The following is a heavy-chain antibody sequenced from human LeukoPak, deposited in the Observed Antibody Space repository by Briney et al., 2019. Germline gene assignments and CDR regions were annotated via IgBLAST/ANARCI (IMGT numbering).Heavy chain of an antibody. CDR2: IYYSGST. D-gene: IGHD6-6*01. Sequence: PSETLSLTCTVSGGSISSSSYYWGWIRQPPGKGLEWIGSIYYSGSTYYNPSLKSRVTISVDTSKNQFSLKLSSVTAADTAVYYCASSRLWSSSPGLIDYWGQGTLVTVSS. CDR1: GGSISSSSYY. CDR3: ASSRLWSSSPGLIDY. V-gene: IGHV4-39*07. J-gene: IGHJ4*02.